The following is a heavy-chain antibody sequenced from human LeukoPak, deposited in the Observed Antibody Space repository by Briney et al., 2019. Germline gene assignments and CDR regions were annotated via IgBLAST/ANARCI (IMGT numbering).Heavy chain of an antibody. Sequence: PSETLSLTCTVSGGSISSYYWSWIRQPAGKGLEWIGRIYTSGSTNYNPSLKSRVTMSVDTSKNQFSLKLNSVTAADTAVYYCARDRGYCSSTSCYHEQYYFDYWGQGTLVTVSS. CDR3: ARDRGYCSSTSCYHEQYYFDY. CDR2: IYTSGST. D-gene: IGHD2-2*01. J-gene: IGHJ4*02. V-gene: IGHV4-4*07. CDR1: GGSISSYY.